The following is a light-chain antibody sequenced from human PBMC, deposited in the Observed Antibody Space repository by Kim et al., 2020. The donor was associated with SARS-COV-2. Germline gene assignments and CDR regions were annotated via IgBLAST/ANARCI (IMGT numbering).Light chain of an antibody. V-gene: IGKV1-12*01. J-gene: IGKJ4*01. Sequence: EPDADHGPYTCGAGQVISTWLAWYQQKPRKPPQLLIYAASPLHSGVPSRFSGTGSGTDFTLTISALQPEDFATYFCQQTNDFPLTFGGGTKVEI. CDR2: AAS. CDR1: QVISTW. CDR3: QQTNDFPLT.